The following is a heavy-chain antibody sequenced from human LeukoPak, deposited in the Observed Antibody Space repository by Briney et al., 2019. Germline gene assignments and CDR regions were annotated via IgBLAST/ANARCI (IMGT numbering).Heavy chain of an antibody. V-gene: IGHV3-74*01. CDR1: GFTFSNYW. CDR3: ARARVAAKSGYMDV. D-gene: IGHD2-15*01. J-gene: IGHJ6*03. Sequence: GGSLRLSCAASGFTFSNYWMHWVRQAPGKGLVWVSRINSDGSSTSYADSVKGRFTISRDNAKNTLYLQMNSLRAEDTAVYYCARARVAAKSGYMDVWGTGTTVTISS. CDR2: INSDGSST.